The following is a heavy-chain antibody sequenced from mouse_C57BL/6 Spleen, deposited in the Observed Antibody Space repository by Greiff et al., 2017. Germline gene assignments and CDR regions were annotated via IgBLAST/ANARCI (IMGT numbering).Heavy chain of an antibody. Sequence: DVKLVESGGGLVKPGGSLKLSCAASGFTFSDYGMHWVRQAPEKGLEWVAYISSGSSTIYYADTVKGRFTISRDNAKNTLSLQMTSLRSEDTAMYYCARKDGYYAMDYWGQGTSVTVSS. D-gene: IGHD2-3*01. CDR1: GFTFSDYG. J-gene: IGHJ4*01. CDR3: ARKDGYYAMDY. CDR2: ISSGSSTI. V-gene: IGHV5-17*01.